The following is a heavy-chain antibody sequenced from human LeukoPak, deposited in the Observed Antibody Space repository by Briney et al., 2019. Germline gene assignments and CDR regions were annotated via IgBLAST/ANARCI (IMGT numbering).Heavy chain of an antibody. CDR1: GYTFTGYY. J-gene: IGHJ4*02. Sequence: ASVKVSCKASGYTFTGYYMHWVRQAPGQGLEWMGWMNPNSGNTGYAQKFQGRVTMTRNTSISTAYMELSSLRSEDTAVYYCARGFYDSSFDYWGQGTLVTVSS. V-gene: IGHV1-8*02. CDR3: ARGFYDSSFDY. D-gene: IGHD3-22*01. CDR2: MNPNSGNT.